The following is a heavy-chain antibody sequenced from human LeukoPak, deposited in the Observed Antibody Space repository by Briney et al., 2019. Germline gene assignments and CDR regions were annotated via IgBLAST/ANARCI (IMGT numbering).Heavy chain of an antibody. D-gene: IGHD3-3*01. CDR2: IRYDGSNK. V-gene: IGHV3-30*02. CDR1: GFSFTSYA. Sequence: GGSLRLSCAASGFSFTSYAMNWVRQAPGKGLEWVAFIRYDGSNKYYADSVKGRFTISRDNSKNTLYLQMNSLRAEDTAVYYCAKDLNYDFWSGYLSPPVDYWGQGTLVTVSS. CDR3: AKDLNYDFWSGYLSPPVDY. J-gene: IGHJ4*02.